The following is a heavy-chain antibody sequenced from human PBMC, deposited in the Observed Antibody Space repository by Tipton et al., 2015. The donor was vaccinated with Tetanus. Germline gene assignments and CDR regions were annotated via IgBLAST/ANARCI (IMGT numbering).Heavy chain of an antibody. Sequence: QLVQSGAEVKKPGASVKVSCKASGYTFTSYGISWVRQAPGQGLEWMGWISAYNGNTNYAQKLQGRVTMTTDPSTSTAYMELRSLRSDDTAVYYCAIDTYCSGGSCYYPGFDYWGQGTLVTVSS. CDR2: ISAYNGNT. V-gene: IGHV1-18*01. CDR3: AIDTYCSGGSCYYPGFDY. CDR1: GYTFTSYG. D-gene: IGHD2-15*01. J-gene: IGHJ4*02.